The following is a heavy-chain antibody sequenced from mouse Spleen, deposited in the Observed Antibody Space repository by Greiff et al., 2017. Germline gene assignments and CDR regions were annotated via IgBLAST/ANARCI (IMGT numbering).Heavy chain of an antibody. V-gene: IGHV3-8*01. CDR2: ISYSGST. D-gene: IGHD1-1*01. CDR3: ARYGYGSSYWYFDV. J-gene: IGHJ1*03. Sequence: ESGPGLAKPSQTLSLTCSVTGYSITSDYWNWLRKFPGNKLEYMGYISYSGSTYYNPSLKSRISITRDTSKNQYYLQLNSVTTEDTATYYCARYGYGSSYWYFDVWGTGTTVTVSS. CDR1: GYSITSDY.